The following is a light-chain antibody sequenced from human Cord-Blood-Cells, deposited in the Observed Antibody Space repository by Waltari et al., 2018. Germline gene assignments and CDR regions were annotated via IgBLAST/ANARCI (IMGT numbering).Light chain of an antibody. J-gene: IGKJ1*01. V-gene: IGKV1-39*01. CDR2: AAS. CDR1: QSISSY. Sequence: DIQMTQSPSSLSASVGDSSTITCRAIQSISSYLNWYQQKPGKSPKLLIYAASSLQTGVPSRFSGSGSGTDFTLTISSLQPEDFATYYCQQSYSTPWTFGQGTKVEIK. CDR3: QQSYSTPWT.